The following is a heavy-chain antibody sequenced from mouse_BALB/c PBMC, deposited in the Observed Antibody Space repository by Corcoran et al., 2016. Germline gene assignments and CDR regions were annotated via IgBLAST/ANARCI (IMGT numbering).Heavy chain of an antibody. Sequence: EVQLQQSGAELVKPGASVKLSCTASGFNIKDTYMHWVKQRPEQGLEWIGRIDPANGNTKYDPKFQGKATITADTSSNTAYLQLSSLTSEDTAVYYCARGYYYGSRDWYFDVWGAGTTVTVSS. CDR2: IDPANGNT. V-gene: IGHV14-3*02. CDR1: GFNIKDTY. CDR3: ARGYYYGSRDWYFDV. J-gene: IGHJ1*01. D-gene: IGHD1-1*01.